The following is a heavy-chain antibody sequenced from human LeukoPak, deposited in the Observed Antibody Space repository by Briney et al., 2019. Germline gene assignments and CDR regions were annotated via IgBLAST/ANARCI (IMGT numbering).Heavy chain of an antibody. CDR2: ISYDGSNK. D-gene: IGHD2-21*01. V-gene: IGHV3-30*18. CDR3: AKDIVEGILGDYVDY. CDR1: GFTFSSYG. J-gene: IGHJ4*02. Sequence: AGGSLRLSCASSGFTFSSYGMHWVRQAPGKGLEWVAVISYDGSNKYYADSVKGRFTISRDNCKNTLYLQMNSLRAEDTAVYYCAKDIVEGILGDYVDYWGQGTLVTVSS.